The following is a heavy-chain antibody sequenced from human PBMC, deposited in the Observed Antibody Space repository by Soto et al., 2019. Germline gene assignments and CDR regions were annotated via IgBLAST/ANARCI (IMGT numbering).Heavy chain of an antibody. D-gene: IGHD4-4*01. J-gene: IGHJ6*02. CDR1: GYTFTSYG. CDR2: ISAYNGNT. CDR3: ARMTTVTTYYYYGMDV. V-gene: IGHV1-18*01. Sequence: QVQLVQSGAEVKKPGASVKVSCKASGYTFTSYGISWVRQAPGQGLEWMGWISAYNGNTNYAQKLQGRVTMTTDTSTSTAYMELRSLRSDDTAVYYCARMTTVTTYYYYGMDVWGQGNTVTVSS.